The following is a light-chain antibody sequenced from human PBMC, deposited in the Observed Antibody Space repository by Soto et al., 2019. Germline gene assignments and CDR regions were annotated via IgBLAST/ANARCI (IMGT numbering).Light chain of an antibody. CDR3: ATWDDSVNGEV. CDR1: SSNIGSNT. V-gene: IGLV1-44*01. J-gene: IGLJ2*01. Sequence: QSVLTQPPSASGTPGQRVTISCSASSSNIGSNTVNWYQQLPGTAPKLLIYGNNQRPSGVPDRFSGSKSGTSASLAISGLQSEDEAEYFCATWDDSVNGEVFGGGTKLTV. CDR2: GNN.